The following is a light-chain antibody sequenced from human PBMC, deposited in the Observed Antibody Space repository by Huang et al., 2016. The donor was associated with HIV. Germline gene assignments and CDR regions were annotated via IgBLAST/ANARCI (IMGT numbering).Light chain of an antibody. Sequence: IQLTQSPSSVCASEGDTVRITCRASQDISSWLAWYQQKPREAPTLLIHTTSILQSGVPSRFNGSGSGTDFFLTINSLRPDDFATYYCQQANMYPRSFGQGTRLDIK. CDR2: TTS. J-gene: IGKJ5*01. CDR1: QDISSW. V-gene: IGKV1-12*01. CDR3: QQANMYPRS.